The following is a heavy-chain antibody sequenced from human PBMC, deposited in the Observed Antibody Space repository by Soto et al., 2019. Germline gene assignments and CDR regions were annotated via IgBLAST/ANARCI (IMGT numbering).Heavy chain of an antibody. CDR1: GFTFSSYA. J-gene: IGHJ4*02. V-gene: IGHV3-23*01. CDR3: AKDKDADDFWSGYFTWYFDY. D-gene: IGHD3-3*01. Sequence: AGGSLRLSCAASGFTFSSYAMSWVRQAPGKGLEWVSAISGSGGSTYYADSVKGRFTISRDNSKNTLYLQMNSLRAEDTAVYYCAKDKDADDFWSGYFTWYFDYWGQGTLVTVSS. CDR2: ISGSGGST.